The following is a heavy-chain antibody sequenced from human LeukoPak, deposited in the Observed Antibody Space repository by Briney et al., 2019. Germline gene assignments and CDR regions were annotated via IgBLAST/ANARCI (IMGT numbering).Heavy chain of an antibody. Sequence: ASVKVSCKASGYTFTSNYIHWVRQAPGQGLEWMGMIYPRDGSTSYAQKFQGRVTMTRDTSTSTVYMELSSLRSEDTAVYYCNGKGYSYGYPAFDIWGQGTMVTVSS. D-gene: IGHD5-18*01. CDR1: GYTFTSNY. J-gene: IGHJ3*02. CDR3: NGKGYSYGYPAFDI. V-gene: IGHV1-46*01. CDR2: IYPRDGST.